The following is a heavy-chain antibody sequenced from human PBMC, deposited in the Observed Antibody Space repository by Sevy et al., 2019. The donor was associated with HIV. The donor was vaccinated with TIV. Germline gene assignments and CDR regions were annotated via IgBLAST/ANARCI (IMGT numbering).Heavy chain of an antibody. V-gene: IGHV4-59*01. Sequence: SETLSLTCTVSGGSISSYYWSWIRQPPGKGLEWIGYIYYSGSTNYNPSLKSRVTISVDTSKNQYSLKLSSVTAADTAVYYCARVKAAGGTFHCYYFDYWGQGTLVTVSS. J-gene: IGHJ4*02. CDR2: IYYSGST. CDR1: GGSISSYY. D-gene: IGHD6-13*01. CDR3: ARVKAAGGTFHCYYFDY.